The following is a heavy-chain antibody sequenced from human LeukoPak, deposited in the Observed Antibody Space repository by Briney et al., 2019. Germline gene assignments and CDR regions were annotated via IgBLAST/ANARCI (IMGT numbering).Heavy chain of an antibody. CDR1: GYTFTSYY. V-gene: IGHV1-2*02. D-gene: IGHD5-24*01. Sequence: ASVKVSCKASGYTFTSYYMHWVRQAPGQGLEWMGWINPNSGGTNYAQKFQGRVTMTRDTSISTAYMQLSTLRSDDTAVYYCARGSPRDGYRGDAFDIWGQGTLVTVSS. J-gene: IGHJ3*02. CDR3: ARGSPRDGYRGDAFDI. CDR2: INPNSGGT.